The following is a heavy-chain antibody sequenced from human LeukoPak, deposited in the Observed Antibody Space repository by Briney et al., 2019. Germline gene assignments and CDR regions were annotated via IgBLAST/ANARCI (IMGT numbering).Heavy chain of an antibody. CDR1: GGSISSYY. J-gene: IGHJ4*02. Sequence: SETLSLTCTVSGGSISSYYWSWIRQPPGRGLEWIGYISSSGSTNYRSSLQSRVIMTTDTSKNRFSLKSTSVTAADTAVYFCARLIYNTYANNWRFDYWGQGILVTISS. CDR3: ARLIYNTYANNWRFDY. CDR2: ISSSGST. V-gene: IGHV4-59*08. D-gene: IGHD1-1*01.